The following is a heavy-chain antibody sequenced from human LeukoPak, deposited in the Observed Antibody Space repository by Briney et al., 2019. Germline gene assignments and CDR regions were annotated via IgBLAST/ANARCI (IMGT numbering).Heavy chain of an antibody. CDR3: ARATMLGDYFDY. Sequence: SETLSLTCTVSGGSISSYYWSWIRQPAGKGLEWIGRIYTSGSTNYNPSLKSRVTISVDKSKNQFSLKLSPVTAADTAVYYCARATMLGDYFDYWGQGSLVTVSS. J-gene: IGHJ4*02. V-gene: IGHV4-4*07. D-gene: IGHD3-10*02. CDR1: GGSISSYY. CDR2: IYTSGST.